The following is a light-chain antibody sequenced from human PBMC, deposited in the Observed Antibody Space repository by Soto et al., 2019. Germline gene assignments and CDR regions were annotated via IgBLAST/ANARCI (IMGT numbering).Light chain of an antibody. CDR1: QSVINL. Sequence: SPSTLSAKVGDRVTITCRASQSVINLLSWYQXKPGRGXXXXMXEAXGXEIGVPSRFSGSGSGTEFTLTISSLQPDDFATYYCQQYNTYLWTFGQGTKVDIK. V-gene: IGKV1-5*01. J-gene: IGKJ1*01. CDR3: QQYNTYLWT. CDR2: EAX.